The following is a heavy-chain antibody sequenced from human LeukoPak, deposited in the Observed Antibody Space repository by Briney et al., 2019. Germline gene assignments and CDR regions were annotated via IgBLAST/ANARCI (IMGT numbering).Heavy chain of an antibody. J-gene: IGHJ3*02. V-gene: IGHV3-21*01. Sequence: PGGSLRLSCAASGFTFSSYSMNWVRQAPGKGLEWVSSISSSSSHIYYADSVKGRFTISRDNAKNSLYLQMNSLRAEDTAVYYCARVSDEYQQLANDAFDIWGQGTMVTVSS. D-gene: IGHD6-13*01. CDR1: GFTFSSYS. CDR2: ISSSSSHI. CDR3: ARVSDEYQQLANDAFDI.